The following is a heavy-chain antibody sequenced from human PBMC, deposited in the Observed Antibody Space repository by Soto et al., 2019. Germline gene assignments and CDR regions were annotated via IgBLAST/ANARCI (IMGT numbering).Heavy chain of an antibody. CDR2: IYSSGST. CDR1: GGSISSYY. Sequence: SETLSLTCTVSGGSISSYYWSWIRQPPGKGLEWIGYIYSSGSTNYNPSLKSRVTISEDTSKNQFSLRLSSVTVADTAVYYCARDEMGYCSGGTCYTPGGLDVWGQGTTVTVSS. CDR3: ARDEMGYCSGGTCYTPGGLDV. D-gene: IGHD2-15*01. J-gene: IGHJ6*02. V-gene: IGHV4-59*01.